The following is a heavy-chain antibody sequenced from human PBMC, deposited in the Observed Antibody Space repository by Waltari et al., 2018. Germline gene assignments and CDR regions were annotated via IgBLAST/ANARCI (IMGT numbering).Heavy chain of an antibody. CDR2: ISTSANTI. V-gene: IGHV3-48*01. Sequence: EVQLVESGGGLVQPGGSLRLSCAASGLTFSRYSMNWVRQAPEKGLEWISYISTSANTIYYADSVKGRFTVSIDDASNSAHLQMHSLRVEDTAVYYCATSIPVNYWGQGTLVTVSS. J-gene: IGHJ4*02. D-gene: IGHD4-17*01. CDR1: GLTFSRYS. CDR3: ATSIPVNY.